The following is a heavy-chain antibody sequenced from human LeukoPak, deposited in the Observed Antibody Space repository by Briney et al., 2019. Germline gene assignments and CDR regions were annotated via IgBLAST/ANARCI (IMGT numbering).Heavy chain of an antibody. CDR3: ARGYSYGYYFDY. CDR2: IYTSGST. CDR1: DYSIRSGFY. V-gene: IGHV4-61*02. Sequence: SETLSLTCTVSDYSIRSGFYWGWIRQPAGKGLEWIGRIYTSGSTNYNPSLKSRVTISVDTSKNQFSLKLSSVTAADTAVYYCARGYSYGYYFDYWGQGTLVTVSS. D-gene: IGHD5-18*01. J-gene: IGHJ4*02.